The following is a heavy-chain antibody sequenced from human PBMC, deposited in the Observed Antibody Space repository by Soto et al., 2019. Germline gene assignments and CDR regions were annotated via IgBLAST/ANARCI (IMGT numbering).Heavy chain of an antibody. Sequence: PGESLKISCKVFGDSFTGFWVGWVRQVPGKGLEWVASIYPRDSDARYNPSFQGQVTISADRSTTTAYLQWSSLKASDTAIYYCARQHPLDSRVWYDWGQGTLVTVSS. J-gene: IGHJ4*02. CDR3: ARQHPLDSRVWYD. V-gene: IGHV5-51*01. CDR1: GDSFTGFW. CDR2: IYPRDSDA. D-gene: IGHD6-19*01.